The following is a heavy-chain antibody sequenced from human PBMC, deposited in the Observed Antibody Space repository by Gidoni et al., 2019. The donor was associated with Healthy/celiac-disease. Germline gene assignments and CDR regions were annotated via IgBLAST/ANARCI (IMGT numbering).Heavy chain of an antibody. V-gene: IGHV3-11*01. Sequence: QVQLVESGGGLVKPGGSLRLSCEASGFTFRDYYMSCIRQAPGKGLELVSYISSSGSTIYYADSVKGRFTISMDNANNSLYLQMNSLRAEDTAVYYCARGTHPSSDILTGYYNPYFDYWGQGTLVTVSS. D-gene: IGHD3-9*01. CDR1: GFTFRDYY. CDR2: ISSSGSTI. CDR3: ARGTHPSSDILTGYYNPYFDY. J-gene: IGHJ4*02.